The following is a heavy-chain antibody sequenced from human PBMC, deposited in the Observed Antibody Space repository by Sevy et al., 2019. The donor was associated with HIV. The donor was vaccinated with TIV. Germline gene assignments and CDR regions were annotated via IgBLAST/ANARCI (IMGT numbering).Heavy chain of an antibody. Sequence: GESLKISCKGSGYSFTSYWIGWVRQMPGKGLEWMGIIYPGDSDTRYSPSFQGQVTISADKSISTAYLKWSSLKASDTAMYYCARHVYRGQQLVRWEPDAFDIWGQGTMVTVSS. D-gene: IGHD6-13*01. CDR3: ARHVYRGQQLVRWEPDAFDI. CDR1: GYSFTSYW. V-gene: IGHV5-51*01. J-gene: IGHJ3*02. CDR2: IYPGDSDT.